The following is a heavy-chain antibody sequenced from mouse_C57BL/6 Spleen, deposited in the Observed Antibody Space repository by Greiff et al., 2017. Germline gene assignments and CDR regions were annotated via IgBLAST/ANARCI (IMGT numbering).Heavy chain of an antibody. CDR1: GFTFSDYG. J-gene: IGHJ4*01. Sequence: VHVKQSGGGLVKPGGSLKLSCAASGFTFSDYGMHWVRQAPEKGLEWVAYISSGSSTIYYADTVKGRFTISRDNAKNTLFLQMTSLRSEDTAMYYCARWDDYAMDYWGQGTSVTVSS. D-gene: IGHD4-1*01. CDR2: ISSGSSTI. V-gene: IGHV5-17*01. CDR3: ARWDDYAMDY.